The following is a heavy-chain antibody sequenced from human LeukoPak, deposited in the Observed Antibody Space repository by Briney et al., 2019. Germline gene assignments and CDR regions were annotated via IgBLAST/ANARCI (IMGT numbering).Heavy chain of an antibody. J-gene: IGHJ6*03. V-gene: IGHV7-4-1*04. CDR3: ARSRRVVVPSSLNAADDYYYYMDV. D-gene: IGHD2-21*02. CDR2: INTNTGNP. Sequence: ASVKVSCKASGYTLTSYAMNWVRQAPGQGLEWMRWINTNTGNPTYAQGFTGRYVFSFDTSVSMAYLQITSLTAEDTAIYYCARSRRVVVPSSLNAADDYYYYMDVWGKGTTVTVSS. CDR1: GYTLTSYA.